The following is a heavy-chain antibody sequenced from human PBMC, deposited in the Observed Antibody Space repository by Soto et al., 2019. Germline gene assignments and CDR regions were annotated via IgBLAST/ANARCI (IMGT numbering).Heavy chain of an antibody. CDR2: IKGKTEGGTT. CDR3: TTDPHSTGTKY. D-gene: IGHD1-1*01. J-gene: IGHJ4*01. V-gene: IGHV3-15*01. Sequence: GGSLRLSCAASGFILSDVWMSWVRQAPGAGLEWVGRIKGKTEGGTTDYAAPVKGRFTISRDASKKTLYLQMNSLKTEDTAVYYCTTDPHSTGTKYWGHGTLVTVSS. CDR1: GFILSDVW.